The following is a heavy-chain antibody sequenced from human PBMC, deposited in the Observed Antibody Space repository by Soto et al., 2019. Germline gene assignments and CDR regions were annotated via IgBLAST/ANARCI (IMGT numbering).Heavy chain of an antibody. J-gene: IGHJ5*02. V-gene: IGHV4-30-2*01. D-gene: IGHD6-19*01. CDR3: ARGGWSDNWFVP. CDR2: IYHSRST. Sequence: SETLSLTCAVSGDSITTGGHYWSWIRQPPGKGLEWIGYIYHSRSTFYNPSLKSRVSMSADTSKNQFSMKLSSVTAADTAVYYCARGGWSDNWFVPWGQGTLVTVSS. CDR1: GDSITTGGHY.